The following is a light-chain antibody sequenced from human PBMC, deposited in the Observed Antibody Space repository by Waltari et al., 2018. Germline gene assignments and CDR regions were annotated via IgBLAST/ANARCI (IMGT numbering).Light chain of an antibody. J-gene: IGKJ1*01. Sequence: DIVMTQSPDFLAVSLGETATIECKSSQSLYFGSNDKTYLSWFQQKPGQPPRLLIYWASRRDSGVHGRFSGGGSETDFTLTISGLQVEDVAVYYCQQYYSFPRTFGQGTRIEIK. V-gene: IGKV4-1*01. CDR2: WAS. CDR1: QSLYFGSNDKTY. CDR3: QQYYSFPRT.